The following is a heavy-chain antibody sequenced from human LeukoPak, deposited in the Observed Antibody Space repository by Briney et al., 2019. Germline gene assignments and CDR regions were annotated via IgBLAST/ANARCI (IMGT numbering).Heavy chain of an antibody. CDR3: ARDKWRVVPAVYYYYYYMDV. D-gene: IGHD2-2*01. J-gene: IGHJ6*03. CDR2: ISAYNGNT. V-gene: IGHV1-18*01. Sequence: ASVKVSCKASGYTFTSYGISWVRQAPGQGLEWMGWISAYNGNTNSAQKLQGRVTMTTDTSTSTAYMELSRLRSDDTAVYYCARDKWRVVPAVYYYYYYMDVWGKGTTVTVSS. CDR1: GYTFTSYG.